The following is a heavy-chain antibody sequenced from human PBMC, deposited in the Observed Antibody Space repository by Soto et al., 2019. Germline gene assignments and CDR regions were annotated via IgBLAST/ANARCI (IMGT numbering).Heavy chain of an antibody. Sequence: GGSLRLSCAASGFTFDDYAMHWVRQAPGKGLEWVSGISWNSGSIGYADSVKGRFTISRDNAKNSLYLQMNSLRAEDTALYYCAKEHCDFWSGYLYYYYMDVWGKGTTVTVSS. CDR1: GFTFDDYA. D-gene: IGHD3-3*01. V-gene: IGHV3-9*01. CDR3: AKEHCDFWSGYLYYYYMDV. J-gene: IGHJ6*03. CDR2: ISWNSGSI.